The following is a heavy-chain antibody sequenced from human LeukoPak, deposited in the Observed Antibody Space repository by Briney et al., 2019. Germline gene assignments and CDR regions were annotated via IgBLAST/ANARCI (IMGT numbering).Heavy chain of an antibody. CDR1: GGSISSSSYY. V-gene: IGHV4-39*07. D-gene: IGHD6-6*01. J-gene: IGHJ3*02. CDR3: ARHSSSDAFDI. CDR2: IYYSGST. Sequence: SETLSLTCTVSGGSISSSSYYWGWIRQPPGKGREWIGSIYYSGSTYYNPSLKSRATMSVDTSKNQFSLKLSSVTAAETAVYYCARHSSSDAFDIWGQGTMVTVSS.